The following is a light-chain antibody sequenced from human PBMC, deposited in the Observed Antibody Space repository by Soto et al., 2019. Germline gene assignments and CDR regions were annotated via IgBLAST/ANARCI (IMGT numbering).Light chain of an antibody. J-gene: IGLJ1*01. V-gene: IGLV1-51*01. Sequence: QSALTQPPSVSAAPGQKVTISCSGSSSSIGNNSVSWYQQLPGTAPQLLIYDNNKRPSGIPDRFSGSKSGTSATLGITGLQTGDEADYYCGTWDSSLSAGGYVFGTGTKLTVL. CDR1: SSSIGNNS. CDR2: DNN. CDR3: GTWDSSLSAGGYV.